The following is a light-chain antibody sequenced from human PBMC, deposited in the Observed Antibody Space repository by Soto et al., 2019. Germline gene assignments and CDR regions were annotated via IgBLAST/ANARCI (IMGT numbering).Light chain of an antibody. CDR1: QDISVY. CDR3: QKFNTAPLT. CDR2: SAS. V-gene: IGKV1-27*01. Sequence: DIQMTQSPSSLSASVGDRVTITCRASQDISVYLAWYQQKPGKVPKLLIYSASTLQSGVPSRFSGSGSGTDFTLTISSLQPEDVATYFWQKFNTAPLTFGKGTRLEIK. J-gene: IGKJ5*01.